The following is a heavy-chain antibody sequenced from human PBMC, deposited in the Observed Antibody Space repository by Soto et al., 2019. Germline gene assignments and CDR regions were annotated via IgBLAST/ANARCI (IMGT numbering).Heavy chain of an antibody. CDR2: ISKSDYT. D-gene: IGHD2-2*01. CDR3: AREDSIIIPAVSDF. J-gene: IGHJ4*02. V-gene: IGHV3-21*01. Sequence: GGSLRLSCTVSGFAFNNYGINWVRQAPGKGLEWVSSISKSDYTYYSDSVKGRFAISRDDAKSSVSLQMNTLRVEDTAVYYCAREDSIIIPAVSDFWGQGTLVTVSS. CDR1: GFAFNNYG.